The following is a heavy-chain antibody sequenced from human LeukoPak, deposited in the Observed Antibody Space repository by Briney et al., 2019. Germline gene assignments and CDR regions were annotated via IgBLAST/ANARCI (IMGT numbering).Heavy chain of an antibody. J-gene: IGHJ3*01. CDR1: GYTFTDYY. D-gene: IGHD3-22*01. CDR2: INPNSGRT. V-gene: IGHV1-2*02. CDR3: ARDRRYYDSSGYFV. Sequence: ASVKVSCKASGYTFTDYYMHWVRQAPGQGLEWMGWINPNSGRTNYAEKFQGRVTMTSATSISTVYMELNRLISDDTAVYYCARDRRYYDSSGYFVWGQGTMVTVSS.